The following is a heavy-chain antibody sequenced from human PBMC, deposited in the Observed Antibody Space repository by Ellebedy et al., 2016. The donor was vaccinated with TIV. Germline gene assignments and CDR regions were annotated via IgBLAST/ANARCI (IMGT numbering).Heavy chain of an antibody. CDR3: ARDKGDDVLTGSAYYYFGLDV. CDR1: GFSFTTYY. V-gene: IGHV3-11*06. D-gene: IGHD3-9*01. Sequence: PGGSLRLSCAASGFSFTTYYISWIRQAPGKGLEWVSYIRSNGEYSKYADPVKGRFTTPRDKLKNSVYLDINRLRVEDTAVYYCARDKGDDVLTGSAYYYFGLDVWGQGTTVTVSS. J-gene: IGHJ6*02. CDR2: IRSNGEYS.